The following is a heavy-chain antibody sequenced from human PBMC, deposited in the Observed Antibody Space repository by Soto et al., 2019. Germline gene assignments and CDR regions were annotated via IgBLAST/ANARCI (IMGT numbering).Heavy chain of an antibody. V-gene: IGHV1-69*05. CDR2: MIPIFGTA. J-gene: IGHJ5*02. CDR3: ARDLAVATGFDP. Sequence: SVKVCCKASGGTFSSYAISWVRQATGQGLEWMGGMIPIFGTANYAQKFQGRVTMTRNKSTSTAYMELSSLRSEDTAVYYCARDLAVATGFDPWGQGTLVTVSS. D-gene: IGHD6-19*01. CDR1: GGTFSSYA.